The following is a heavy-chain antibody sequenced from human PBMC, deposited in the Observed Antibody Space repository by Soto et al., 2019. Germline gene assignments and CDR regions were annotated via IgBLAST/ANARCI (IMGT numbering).Heavy chain of an antibody. J-gene: IGHJ3*02. Sequence: SETLSLTCPVSGGSISSYYWSWIRQHPGKGLEWIGYIYYSGSTYYNPSLKSRVTISVDTSKNQLSLKLSSVTAADTAVYYCARDFVGIAVAGTYAFDIWGQGTMVTVSS. CDR2: IYYSGST. D-gene: IGHD6-19*01. V-gene: IGHV4-59*06. CDR3: ARDFVGIAVAGTYAFDI. CDR1: GGSISSYY.